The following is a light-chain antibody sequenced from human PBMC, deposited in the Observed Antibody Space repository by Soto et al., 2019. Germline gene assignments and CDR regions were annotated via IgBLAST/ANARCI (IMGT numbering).Light chain of an antibody. CDR1: SSDVGGYNY. J-gene: IGLJ3*02. CDR2: DVS. Sequence: QSVLTQPPSVSGSPGQSVTISCTGTSSDVGGYNYVSWYQQYPGKAPKLIIYDVSKRPSGVPDRFSGSKSGNTASLTISGLQAEDEADYYCCSYAGTYTLWVFGGGTKVTVL. CDR3: CSYAGTYTLWV. V-gene: IGLV2-11*01.